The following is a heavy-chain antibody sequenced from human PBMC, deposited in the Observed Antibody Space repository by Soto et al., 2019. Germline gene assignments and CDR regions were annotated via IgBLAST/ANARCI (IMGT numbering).Heavy chain of an antibody. CDR3: AREQTTAMFISWFDP. V-gene: IGHV4-30-4*08. CDR1: GGSFSGYY. D-gene: IGHD5-18*01. J-gene: IGHJ5*02. Sequence: PSETLSLTCAVYGGSFSGYYWSWIRQPPGKGLEWIGYIYYSGSTYYNPSLKSRVTRSVDTSKNQFSLKLSSVTAADTAVYYCAREQTTAMFISWFDPWGQGTLVTVSS. CDR2: IYYSGST.